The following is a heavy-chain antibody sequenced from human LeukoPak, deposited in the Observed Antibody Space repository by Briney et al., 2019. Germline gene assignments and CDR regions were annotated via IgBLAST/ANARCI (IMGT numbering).Heavy chain of an antibody. Sequence: PGRSLRLSCAASGFTFSSYVMHWVRQAPGKGLEWVALISSDENNKYHADSVKGRFTISRDNSKNTLYLQMNSLRAEDTAVYYCARSLAPYDIVATIPDYWGQGTLVTVSS. CDR2: ISSDENNK. CDR3: ARSLAPYDIVATIPDY. J-gene: IGHJ4*02. CDR1: GFTFSSYV. D-gene: IGHD5-12*01. V-gene: IGHV3-30*03.